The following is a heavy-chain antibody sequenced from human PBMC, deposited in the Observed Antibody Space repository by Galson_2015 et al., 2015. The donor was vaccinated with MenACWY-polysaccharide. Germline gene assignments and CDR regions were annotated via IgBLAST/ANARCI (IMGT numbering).Heavy chain of an antibody. CDR2: IWYDESDE. CDR1: GFTFSNYG. J-gene: IGHJ3*02. D-gene: IGHD1-1*01. Sequence: SLRLSCAASGFTFSNYGMRWVRQAPGKGLEWMAVIWYDESDEYYADSVKGRFTISRDNSKNALYLQMNSLRAEDTAVYYCARADRNDGGRALDIWGQGTMVTVSS. CDR3: ARADRNDGGRALDI. V-gene: IGHV3-33*01.